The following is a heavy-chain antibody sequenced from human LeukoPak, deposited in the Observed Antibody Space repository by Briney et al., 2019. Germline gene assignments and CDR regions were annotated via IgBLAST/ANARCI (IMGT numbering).Heavy chain of an antibody. Sequence: PGGSLRLSCAASGFTFSSYAMSWVPQAPGKGLEWVSAISGSGGSTYYADSVKGRFTISRDNSKNTLYLQMNSLRAEDTAVYYCAKRLTSVVAARPGYFDYWGQGTLVTVSS. V-gene: IGHV3-23*01. CDR3: AKRLTSVVAARPGYFDY. CDR2: ISGSGGST. CDR1: GFTFSSYA. J-gene: IGHJ4*02. D-gene: IGHD6-6*01.